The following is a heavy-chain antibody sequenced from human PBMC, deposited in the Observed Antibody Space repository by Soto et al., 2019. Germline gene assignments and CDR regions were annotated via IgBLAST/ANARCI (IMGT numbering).Heavy chain of an antibody. CDR1: GFTFSSYA. CDR2: ISYDGSNK. J-gene: IGHJ3*02. Sequence: QVQLVESGGGVVQPGRSLRLSCAASGFTFSSYAMHWVRQAPGKGLEWVAVISYDGSNKYYADSVKGRFTISRDNSKNTLYLQMNSLRAEDTAVFYCARAWPGVDDAFDIWGQGTMVTVSS. V-gene: IGHV3-30-3*01. D-gene: IGHD3-3*01. CDR3: ARAWPGVDDAFDI.